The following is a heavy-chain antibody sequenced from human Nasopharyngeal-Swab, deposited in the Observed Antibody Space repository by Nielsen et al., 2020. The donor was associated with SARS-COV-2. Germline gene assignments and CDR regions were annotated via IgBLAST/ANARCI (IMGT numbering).Heavy chain of an antibody. V-gene: IGHV4-61*08. J-gene: IGHJ6*02. Sequence: SETLSLTCTVSGGSLSSRGSYWSWIRQPPGKGLEWVGYIYYSGSTNYNPSLKSRVTISVDTSKNQFSLKLSSVTAADTAVYYCASGGGEGPYYYYYGMDVWGQGPRSPSP. CDR3: ASGGGEGPYYYYYGMDV. CDR2: IYYSGST. D-gene: IGHD2-21*01. CDR1: GGSLSSRGSY.